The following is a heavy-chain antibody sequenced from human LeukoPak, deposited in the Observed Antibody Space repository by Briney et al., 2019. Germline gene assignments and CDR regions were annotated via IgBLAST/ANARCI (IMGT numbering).Heavy chain of an antibody. D-gene: IGHD1-7*01. CDR2: IYHSGST. CDR1: GGSISSGGYY. CDR3: AREWAPHNWNYVRAFDI. J-gene: IGHJ3*02. Sequence: PSETLSLTCTVSGGSISSGGYYWSWIRQPPGKGLEWIGYIYHSGSTYYNPSLKSRVTISLDRSKNQFSLKLSSVTAADTTVYYCAREWAPHNWNYVRAFDIWGQGTMVTVSS. V-gene: IGHV4-30-2*01.